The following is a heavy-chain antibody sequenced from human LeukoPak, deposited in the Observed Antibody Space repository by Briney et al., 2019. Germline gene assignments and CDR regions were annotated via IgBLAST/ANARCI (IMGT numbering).Heavy chain of an antibody. V-gene: IGHV1-2*02. CDR3: ARGTESSWFDS. D-gene: IGHD6-6*01. CDR2: INPNSGGT. CDR1: GYTFTGYY. Sequence: ASVKVSFKSSGYTFTGYYMRRVRQAPGQGLEWMGWINPNSGGTNYAQKFQGRVTMTRDTSISTAYMELSRLRSDDTAVYYCARGTESSWFDSWGRGRLVTVPS. J-gene: IGHJ5*01.